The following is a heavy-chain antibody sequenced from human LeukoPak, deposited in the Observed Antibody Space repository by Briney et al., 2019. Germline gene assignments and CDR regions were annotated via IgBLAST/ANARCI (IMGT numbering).Heavy chain of an antibody. V-gene: IGHV3-23*01. CDR3: AKVPPHSSGWSPFDF. CDR1: GFTFSDYA. Sequence: SGGSLRLSCAASGFTFSDYATNWVRQAPGKGLEWVSVISGSGVTTYYADSVKGRFSISRDNSKNTLYLQMNSLRAEDTAVYYCAKVPPHSSGWSPFDFWGQGTLVTVSS. D-gene: IGHD6-19*01. J-gene: IGHJ4*02. CDR2: ISGSGVTT.